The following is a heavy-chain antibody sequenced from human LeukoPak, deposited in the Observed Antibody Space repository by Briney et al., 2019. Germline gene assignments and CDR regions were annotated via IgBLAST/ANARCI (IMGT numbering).Heavy chain of an antibody. CDR1: GFTFSSYE. CDR3: ARDLVRWFGTNHSPGAFDI. CDR2: ISSSGSTI. Sequence: GGSLRLSCAASGFTFSSYEMNWVRQAPGKGLEWVSYISSSGSTIYYGASVMGRYTISRDNAKNSLYLQMNSLGAEDTAVYYCARDLVRWFGTNHSPGAFDIWGQGTMVTVSS. J-gene: IGHJ3*02. V-gene: IGHV3-48*03. D-gene: IGHD3-10*01.